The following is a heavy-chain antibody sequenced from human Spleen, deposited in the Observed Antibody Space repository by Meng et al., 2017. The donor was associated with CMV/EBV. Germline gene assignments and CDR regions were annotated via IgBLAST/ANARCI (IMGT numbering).Heavy chain of an antibody. V-gene: IGHV4-39*07. Sequence: SETLSLTCTVSGGSISSSSYYWGWIRQPPGKGLEWIGSIYYSGSTNYNPSLKSRVTISVDTSKNQFSLKLSSVTAADTAIYYCARDIGGWNYGRAFDYWGQGTLVTVSS. CDR3: ARDIGGWNYGRAFDY. D-gene: IGHD1-7*01. CDR1: GGSISSSSYY. CDR2: IYYSGST. J-gene: IGHJ4*02.